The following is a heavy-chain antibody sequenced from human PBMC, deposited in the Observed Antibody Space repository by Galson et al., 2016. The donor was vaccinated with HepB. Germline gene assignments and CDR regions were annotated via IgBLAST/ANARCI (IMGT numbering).Heavy chain of an antibody. CDR3: ARGHDVFDY. CDR1: GFTFSSYS. CDR2: ITSRRSTM. J-gene: IGHJ4*02. V-gene: IGHV3-48*02. D-gene: IGHD1-1*01. Sequence: SLRLSCAASGFTFSSYSMNWVRQAPGKGLEWVSYITSRRSTMYYTDSVKGRFTISRDNAKNSLYLQMNSLRDEDTAVYYCARGHDVFDYWGQGTLVTVSS.